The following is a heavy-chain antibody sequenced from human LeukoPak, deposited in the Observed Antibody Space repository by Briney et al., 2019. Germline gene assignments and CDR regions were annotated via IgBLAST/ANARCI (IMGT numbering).Heavy chain of an antibody. D-gene: IGHD2/OR15-2a*01. V-gene: IGHV4-59*01. Sequence: PSETLSLTCTVSGGSISSYYWSWIRQPPGKGLEWIGYIYYSGSTNYNPSLKSRVTISVDTSKNQFSLKLSSVTAADTAVYYCARVIAPDAFDIWGQGTMVTVSS. CDR2: IYYSGST. J-gene: IGHJ3*02. CDR1: GGSISSYY. CDR3: ARVIAPDAFDI.